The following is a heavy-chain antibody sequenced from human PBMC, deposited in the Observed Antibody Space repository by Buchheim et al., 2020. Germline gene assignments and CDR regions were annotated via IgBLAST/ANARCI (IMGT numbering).Heavy chain of an antibody. CDR3: ARRMQRGHCRDTKCFAGGMDV. Sequence: EVQLVQSGAEVKKPGESLKISCKGSGYIFTTYWIGWVRQMPGKGLEWMGIIYPGESDTRYSPSFQGQVTMSVDKSISTAYPQWSGLQASDTAMYYCARRMQRGHCRDTKCFAGGMDVWGQGTT. J-gene: IGHJ6*02. CDR2: IYPGESDT. D-gene: IGHD2-2*01. CDR1: GYIFTTYW. V-gene: IGHV5-51*01.